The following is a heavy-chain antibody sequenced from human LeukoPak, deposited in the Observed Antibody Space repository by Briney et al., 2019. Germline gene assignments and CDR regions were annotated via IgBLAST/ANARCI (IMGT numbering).Heavy chain of an antibody. J-gene: IGHJ4*02. D-gene: IGHD6-13*01. CDR1: GFSTYA. CDR3: AKEAAPGIPLGILDY. V-gene: IGHV3-30*18. CDR2: ILYDGSNK. Sequence: GGSLRLSCAASGFSTYAMHWVRQAPGKGLEWVAVILYDGSNKYYADSVKGRFTISRDNSKNTLYLQMNSLRPDDTAVYYCAKEAAPGIPLGILDYWGQGILVTVSS.